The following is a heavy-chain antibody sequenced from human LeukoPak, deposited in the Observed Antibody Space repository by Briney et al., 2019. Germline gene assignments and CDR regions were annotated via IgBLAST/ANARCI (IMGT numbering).Heavy chain of an antibody. CDR3: SRGRDRSKAGDR. D-gene: IGHD5-24*01. J-gene: IGHJ5*02. CDR1: GGSCDDYY. Sequence: PSETLSLTCDLSGGSCDDYYCSWIRQPPGKGLEWIGEIHPHGIFYYNSSLMSRVTISIDTSKTQFSLRLTSVTAADTAFYYCSRGRDRSKAGDRWGPGSLVTVSS. V-gene: IGHV4-34*01. CDR2: IHPHGIF.